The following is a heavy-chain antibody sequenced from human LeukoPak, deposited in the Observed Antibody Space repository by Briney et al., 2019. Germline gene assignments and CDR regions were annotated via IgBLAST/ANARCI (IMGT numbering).Heavy chain of an antibody. CDR2: IKQDGSEK. V-gene: IGHV3-7*01. J-gene: IGHJ6*03. Sequence: QPGGSLRLSCAASGFTFSSYWMSWVRQAPGKGLEWVANIKQDGSEKYYVDSVKGRFTISRDNAKNSLYLQMNSLRAEDTAVYCCARTPLIVVVPAAGQQEHYYYYMDVWGKGTTVTVSS. CDR1: GFTFSSYW. D-gene: IGHD2-2*01. CDR3: ARTPLIVVVPAAGQQEHYYYYMDV.